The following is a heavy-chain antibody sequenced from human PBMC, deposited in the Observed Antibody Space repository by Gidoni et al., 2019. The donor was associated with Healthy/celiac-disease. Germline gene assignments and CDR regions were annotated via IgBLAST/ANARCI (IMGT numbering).Heavy chain of an antibody. D-gene: IGHD2-21*01. CDR2: INHSGST. Sequence: QVQLQQWGAGLLKPSETLSLTCAVDGGSFSGYYWSWIRQPPGKGLEWIGEINHSGSTNYNPSLKSRVTIAVDTSKNQFSLKLSSVTAADTAVYYCAATGVVIASPFDYWGQGTLVTVSS. CDR1: GGSFSGYY. CDR3: AATGVVIASPFDY. J-gene: IGHJ4*02. V-gene: IGHV4-34*01.